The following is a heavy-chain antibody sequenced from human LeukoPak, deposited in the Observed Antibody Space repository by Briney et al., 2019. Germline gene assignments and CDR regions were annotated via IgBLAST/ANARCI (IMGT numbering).Heavy chain of an antibody. V-gene: IGHV4-59*01. CDR3: ARSKGYYDSSDYYYGTDWFDP. CDR2: IYYSGST. CDR1: GGSISSYY. J-gene: IGHJ5*02. D-gene: IGHD3-22*01. Sequence: PSETLSLTCTVSGGSISSYYWSWIRQPPGKGLEWIGYIYYSGSTNYNPSLESRVTISVDTSKNQFSLKLSSVTAADTALYYCARSKGYYDSSDYYYGTDWFDPWGQGTLVTVSS.